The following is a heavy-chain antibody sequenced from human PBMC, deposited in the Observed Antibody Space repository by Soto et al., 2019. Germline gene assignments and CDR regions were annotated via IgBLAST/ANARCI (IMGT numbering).Heavy chain of an antibody. CDR3: ARHETETPYYMDV. J-gene: IGHJ6*03. V-gene: IGHV4-59*08. Sequence: SETLSLTCTVSGGSISSYYWSWIRQPPGKGLEWIGYIYYSGSTNYNPSLKSRVTISVDTSKNQFSLKLSSVTAADTAVYYCARHETETPYYMDVWGKGTTVTVS. CDR2: IYYSGST. CDR1: GGSISSYY.